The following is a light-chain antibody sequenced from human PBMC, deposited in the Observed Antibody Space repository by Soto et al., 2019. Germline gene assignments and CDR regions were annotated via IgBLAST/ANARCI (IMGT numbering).Light chain of an antibody. Sequence: DIHMTQSPSSLSASIGDRGSITCRASQSISRYLNWYQQKPGKAPQLLIYIASNLEGGVPSRFSGTGSGTDFTLTISSLQPEDFATYYCQQSSSSPFTFGPGTKVDIK. CDR1: QSISRY. V-gene: IGKV1-39*01. CDR3: QQSSSSPFT. J-gene: IGKJ3*01. CDR2: IAS.